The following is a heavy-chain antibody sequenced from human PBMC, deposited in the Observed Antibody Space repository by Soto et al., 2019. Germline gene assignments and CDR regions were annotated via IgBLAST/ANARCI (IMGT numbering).Heavy chain of an antibody. Sequence: QVQLVESGGGLVKPGGSLRLSCAASAFKFSDYYMSWVRQAPGKGLEWVSYISGSGDVIYYADSVKGRFTISRDNDNKAVQLAMETLRAEDTALYYCARARDCGEGSCYRHFDLWGQGTRVAVSS. CDR2: ISGSGDVI. CDR1: AFKFSDYY. D-gene: IGHD2-21*01. V-gene: IGHV3-11*01. CDR3: ARARDCGEGSCYRHFDL. J-gene: IGHJ4*02.